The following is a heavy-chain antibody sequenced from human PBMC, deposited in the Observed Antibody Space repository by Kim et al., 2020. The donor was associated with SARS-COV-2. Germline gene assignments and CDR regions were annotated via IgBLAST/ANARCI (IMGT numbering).Heavy chain of an antibody. J-gene: IGHJ4*02. Sequence: KLQGRATITRDTSASTAYMELRGLTSEDTAVYYCARDGTTRNGGYYFDYWGQGALVTVSS. CDR3: ARDGTTRNGGYYFDY. V-gene: IGHV1-3*01. D-gene: IGHD1-1*01.